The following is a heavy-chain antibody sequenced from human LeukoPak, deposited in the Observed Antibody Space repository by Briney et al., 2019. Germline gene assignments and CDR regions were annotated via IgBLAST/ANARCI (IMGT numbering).Heavy chain of an antibody. CDR3: ARELEATTNYFDY. V-gene: IGHV4-34*01. CDR2: INHSGST. D-gene: IGHD4-17*01. J-gene: IGHJ4*02. CDR1: GGSFSGYY. Sequence: PSETLSLTCAVYGGSFSGYYWSWIRQPPGKGLEWIGEINHSGSTNYNPSLKSRVTISVDTSKNQFSLKLSSVTAADTAVYYCARELEATTNYFDYWGQGTLVTVSS.